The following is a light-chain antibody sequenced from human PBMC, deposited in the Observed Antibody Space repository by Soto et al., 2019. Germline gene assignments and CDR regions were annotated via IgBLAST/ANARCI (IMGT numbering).Light chain of an antibody. CDR1: QSINTF. CDR3: QQSYSTLWT. J-gene: IGKJ1*01. Sequence: DIQMTQSPSILSASVGDRVTLTCRASQSINTFLNWYQQKPGKAPKLLIYAASSLQSGVPSRFSGSGSGTEFTLTISSLQPEDFATYYCQQSYSTLWTFGQGTRWIS. V-gene: IGKV1-39*01. CDR2: AAS.